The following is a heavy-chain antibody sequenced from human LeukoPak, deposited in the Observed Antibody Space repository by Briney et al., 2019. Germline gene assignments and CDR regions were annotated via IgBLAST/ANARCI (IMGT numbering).Heavy chain of an antibody. Sequence: GGSLSLSSAASGFTFSSNPMSWVRQAPGKGLEWVSAISGSGGSTYYADSVKGRITISRDNSKNTLYLQMNSLRAEDTAVYYCAKGYAYVWGSYRYLVHWGQGDLVTVSS. V-gene: IGHV3-23*01. J-gene: IGHJ4*02. CDR3: AKGYAYVWGSYRYLVH. CDR2: ISGSGGST. CDR1: GFTFSSNP. D-gene: IGHD3-16*02.